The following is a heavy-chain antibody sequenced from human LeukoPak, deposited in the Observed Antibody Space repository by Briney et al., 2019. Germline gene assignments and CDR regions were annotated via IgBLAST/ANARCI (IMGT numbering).Heavy chain of an antibody. V-gene: IGHV4-30-2*01. Sequence: SQTLSLTCAVSGGSISSGGYSWSWIRQPPGKGLEWIGYIYHSGSTYYNPSLKSRVTISVGRSKNQFSLKLSSVTAADTAVYYCASVDTAMASWGQGTLVTVSS. D-gene: IGHD5-18*01. CDR2: IYHSGST. J-gene: IGHJ4*02. CDR3: ASVDTAMAS. CDR1: GGSISSGGYS.